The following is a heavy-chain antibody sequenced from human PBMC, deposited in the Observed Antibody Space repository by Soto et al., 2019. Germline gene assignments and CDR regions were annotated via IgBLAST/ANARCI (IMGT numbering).Heavy chain of an antibody. CDR2: IIPIFGTA. CDR3: ARAPEYSSSFSWFAP. D-gene: IGHD6-6*01. V-gene: IGHV1-69*13. J-gene: IGHJ5*02. CDR1: GCTFSSYA. Sequence: GASGKVSCKASGCTFSSYAISCVRQAPGQGLEWMGGIIPIFGTANYAQKFQGRVTITADESTSTAYMELSSLRSEDTAVYYCARAPEYSSSFSWFAPWGQGTLVTVSS.